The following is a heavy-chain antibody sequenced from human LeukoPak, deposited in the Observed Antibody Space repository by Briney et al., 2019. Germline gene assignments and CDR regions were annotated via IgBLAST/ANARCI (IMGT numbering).Heavy chain of an antibody. V-gene: IGHV3-11*05. D-gene: IGHD3-10*01. J-gene: IGHJ3*02. CDR1: GFTFDDYA. CDR2: ISSSSSYT. CDR3: ARDMVRGVNAFDI. Sequence: PGGSLRLSCAASGFTFDDYAIHWVRQAPGKGLEWVSYISSSSSYTNYADSVKGRFTISRDNVKNSLYLQMNSLRAEDTAVYYCARDMVRGVNAFDIWGQGTMVTVSS.